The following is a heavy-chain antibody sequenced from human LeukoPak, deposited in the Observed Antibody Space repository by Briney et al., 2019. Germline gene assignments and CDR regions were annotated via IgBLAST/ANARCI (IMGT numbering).Heavy chain of an antibody. D-gene: IGHD1-26*01. V-gene: IGHV1-69*13. CDR2: IIPIFGTA. Sequence: ASVKVSCKASGGTFSSYAISWVRQAPGQGLEWMGGIIPIFGTANYAQKFQGRVTITADESTSTAYMELSSLRAEDTAVYYCARDRGATASFDYWGQGTLVTVSS. CDR3: ARDRGATASFDY. J-gene: IGHJ4*02. CDR1: GGTFSSYA.